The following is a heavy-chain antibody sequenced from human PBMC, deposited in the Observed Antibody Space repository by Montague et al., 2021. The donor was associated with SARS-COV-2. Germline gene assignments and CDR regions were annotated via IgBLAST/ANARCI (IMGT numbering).Heavy chain of an antibody. CDR1: GGSFSGYY. V-gene: IGHV4-34*01. Sequence: SETLSLTCAVYGGSFSGYYWSWIHQPPGKGLEWIGYIFPGGSTYYNASLQSRATISIDNSKNQLSLRLTSITAADTAVYFCARGGADFGDYGWLDPWGQGILVTVS. J-gene: IGHJ5*02. D-gene: IGHD4-17*01. CDR3: ARGGADFGDYGWLDP. CDR2: IFPGGST.